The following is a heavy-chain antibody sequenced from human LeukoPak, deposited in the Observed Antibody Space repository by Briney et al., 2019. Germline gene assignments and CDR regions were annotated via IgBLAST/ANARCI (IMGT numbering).Heavy chain of an antibody. J-gene: IGHJ3*01. V-gene: IGHV3-30*03. CDR2: ISYDGSNK. Sequence: GGSLGLSCAASGFTFSSYGMHWVRQAPGKGLEWVAVISYDGSNKYYADSVKGRFTISRDNGKNSLYLQMNSLRADDTAVYYCARGVYAFDVWGQGTMVTVSS. D-gene: IGHD6-6*01. CDR1: GFTFSSYG. CDR3: ARGVYAFDV.